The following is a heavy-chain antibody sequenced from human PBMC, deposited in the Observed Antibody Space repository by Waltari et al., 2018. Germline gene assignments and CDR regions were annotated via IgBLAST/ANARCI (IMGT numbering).Heavy chain of an antibody. J-gene: IGHJ3*02. Sequence: QVQLQESGPGLVKPSETLSLTCTVSGGSISSYYWSWIRQPAGKGLEWIGRLYTSGSTNYNPSLKSRVTMSVDTSKNQVALKLSSVTAADTAVYYCARDKQRCWSGYSLRDAFDIWGQGTMVTVSS. V-gene: IGHV4-4*07. D-gene: IGHD3-3*01. CDR3: ARDKQRCWSGYSLRDAFDI. CDR2: LYTSGST. CDR1: GGSISSYY.